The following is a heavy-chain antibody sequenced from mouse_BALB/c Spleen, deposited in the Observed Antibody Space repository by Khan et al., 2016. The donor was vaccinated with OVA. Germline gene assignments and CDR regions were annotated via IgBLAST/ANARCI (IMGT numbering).Heavy chain of an antibody. J-gene: IGHJ2*01. CDR3: ARMARTIN. CDR2: INSNGGST. CDR1: GFTFSSYG. V-gene: IGHV5-6-3*01. Sequence: EVRLVESGGGLVQPGGSLKLSCAASGFTFSSYGMSWVRQTPDKRLELVATINSNGGSTYYPDSVKGRFTISRDNAKNTLYLQMSILKSENTAMYYCARMARTINWGQGTTLTVSS.